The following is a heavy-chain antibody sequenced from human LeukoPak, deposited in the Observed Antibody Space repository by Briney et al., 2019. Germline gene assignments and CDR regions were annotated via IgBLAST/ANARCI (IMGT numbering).Heavy chain of an antibody. Sequence: TLSLTCPVSGGSISSSSYYWGWIRQPPGKGLEWIGSIYYSGSTYYNPSLKSRVTISVDTSKNQFSLKLSSVTAADTAVYYCARQGIAVAGYDYWGQGTLVTVSS. J-gene: IGHJ4*02. CDR3: ARQGIAVAGYDY. CDR1: GGSISSSSYY. CDR2: IYYSGST. D-gene: IGHD6-19*01. V-gene: IGHV4-39*01.